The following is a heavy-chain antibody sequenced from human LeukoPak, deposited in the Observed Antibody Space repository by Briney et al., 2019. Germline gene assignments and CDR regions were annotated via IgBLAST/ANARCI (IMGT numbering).Heavy chain of an antibody. Sequence: ASVKVSCKASGYTFTGYYMHWVRQAPGQGLEWMGWINPNSGGTNYAQKFQGRVTMTRDTSISTAYMELSRLRSDDTAVYYCAREGGYCSSTSCYGGDYWGQGTLVTVSS. V-gene: IGHV1-2*02. J-gene: IGHJ4*02. D-gene: IGHD2-2*01. CDR2: INPNSGGT. CDR3: AREGGYCSSTSCYGGDY. CDR1: GYTFTGYY.